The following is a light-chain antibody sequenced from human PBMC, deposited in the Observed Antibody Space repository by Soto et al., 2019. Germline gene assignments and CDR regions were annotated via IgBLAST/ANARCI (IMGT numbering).Light chain of an antibody. CDR2: WAS. J-gene: IGKJ1*01. Sequence: DIQMTQSPSTLSASVGDRVVITCRASQNINNRLAWYQQRPGKSPKLLVYWASTLESGVPSRFSGSGSGTEFTLSISGLQPDDFATYYCQHFYTYSPWTFGQGTKVEV. CDR3: QHFYTYSPWT. V-gene: IGKV1-5*03. CDR1: QNINNR.